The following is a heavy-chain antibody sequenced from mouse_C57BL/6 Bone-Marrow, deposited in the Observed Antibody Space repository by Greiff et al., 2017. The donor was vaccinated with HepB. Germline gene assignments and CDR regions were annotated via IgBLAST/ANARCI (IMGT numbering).Heavy chain of an antibody. CDR2: ISYDGSN. CDR1: GYSITSGYY. J-gene: IGHJ2*01. CDR3: AREEGLTGTDFDY. D-gene: IGHD4-1*01. V-gene: IGHV3-6*01. Sequence: EVQLQESGPGLVKPSQSLSLTCSVTGYSITSGYYWNWIRQFPGNKLEWMGYISYDGSNNYNPSLKNRISITRDPSKNQFFLKLKSVTTEDTATYYCAREEGLTGTDFDYWDQGTTLTVSS.